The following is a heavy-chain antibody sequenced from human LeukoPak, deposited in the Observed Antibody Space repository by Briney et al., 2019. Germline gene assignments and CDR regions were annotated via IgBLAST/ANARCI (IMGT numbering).Heavy chain of an antibody. J-gene: IGHJ3*02. V-gene: IGHV3-33*06. CDR1: GFTFSSYG. D-gene: IGHD1-26*01. CDR3: AKDSGSTRSIDDAFDI. CDR2: IWYDGSNK. Sequence: GGSLRLSCAASGFTFSSYGMHWVRQAPGKGLEWVAVIWYDGSNKYYADSVKGRFTISRDNSKNTLYLQMNSLRAEDTAVYYCAKDSGSTRSIDDAFDIWGQGTMVTVSS.